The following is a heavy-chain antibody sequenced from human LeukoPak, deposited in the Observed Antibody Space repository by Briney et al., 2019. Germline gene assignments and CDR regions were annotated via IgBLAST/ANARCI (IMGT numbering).Heavy chain of an antibody. CDR1: GFTFSGSA. CDR3: TISISVPGTDY. Sequence: GGSLRLSCAASGFTFSGSAMHWVRQASGKGLEWVGRIRSKADSYATAYAASVKGRFTISRDDSKNTAYLQMNSLKTEDTAVYFCTISISVPGTDYWGQGILVTVSS. D-gene: IGHD6-19*01. V-gene: IGHV3-73*01. CDR2: IRSKADSYAT. J-gene: IGHJ4*02.